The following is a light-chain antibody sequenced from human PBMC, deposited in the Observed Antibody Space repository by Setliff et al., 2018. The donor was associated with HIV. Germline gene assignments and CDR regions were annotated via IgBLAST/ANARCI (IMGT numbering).Light chain of an antibody. CDR1: SSDIGGYDY. J-gene: IGLJ1*01. Sequence: QSALAQPPSAAGSPGQSVTTSCTGTSSDIGGYDYVSWYQQHPGKAPKLMIYEVTKRPSGVPDRFSGSKSGNTASLTVSGLRSEDEADYYCSSFAGSLYVFGTGTKVTVL. CDR2: EVT. V-gene: IGLV2-8*01. CDR3: SSFAGSLYV.